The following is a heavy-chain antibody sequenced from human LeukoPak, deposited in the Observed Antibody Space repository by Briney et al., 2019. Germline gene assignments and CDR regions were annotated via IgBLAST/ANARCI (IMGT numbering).Heavy chain of an antibody. CDR2: IGSTT. V-gene: IGHV3-11*01. Sequence: GGSLRLSCAASGFTFSDYYMSWIRQAPGKGLEWVSYIGSTTYYADSVKGRFTISRDNAKNSLYLQMNSLRAEDTAVYYCAKDPRKFPVGYNSLSAAGKTFDYWGQGTLVTVSS. CDR1: GFTFSDYY. J-gene: IGHJ4*02. D-gene: IGHD5-24*01. CDR3: AKDPRKFPVGYNSLSAAGKTFDY.